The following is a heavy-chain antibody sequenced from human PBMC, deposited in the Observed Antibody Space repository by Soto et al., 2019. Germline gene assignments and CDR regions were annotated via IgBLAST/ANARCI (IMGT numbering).Heavy chain of an antibody. CDR3: AREGWGYDSSGNYYYYGMDV. Sequence: GGSLRLSCAASGFTFSSYAMHWVRQAPGKGLEWVAVISYDGSNKYYADSVKGRFTISRDNSKNTLYLQMNSLRAEDTAVYYCAREGWGYDSSGNYYYYGMDVWGQGTTVTVSS. D-gene: IGHD3-22*01. CDR1: GFTFSSYA. J-gene: IGHJ6*02. CDR2: ISYDGSNK. V-gene: IGHV3-30-3*01.